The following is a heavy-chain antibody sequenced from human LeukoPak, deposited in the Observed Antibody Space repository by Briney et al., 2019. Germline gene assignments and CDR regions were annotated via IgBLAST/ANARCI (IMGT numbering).Heavy chain of an antibody. V-gene: IGHV1-69*13. Sequence: EASVKVSCKASGGTFSSYAISWVRQAPGQGLEWMGGIIPIFGTANYAQKFQGRVTITADESTSTAYMELSSLRSEDTAVYYCAREYCSSTSCTGKFDPWGQGTLVTVSS. D-gene: IGHD2-2*01. CDR2: IIPIFGTA. CDR3: AREYCSSTSCTGKFDP. J-gene: IGHJ5*02. CDR1: GGTFSSYA.